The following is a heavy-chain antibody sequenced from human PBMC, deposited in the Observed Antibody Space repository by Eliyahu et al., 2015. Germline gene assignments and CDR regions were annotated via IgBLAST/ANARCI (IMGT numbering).Heavy chain of an antibody. CDR1: GGXISSGGYY. D-gene: IGHD3-22*01. CDR2: IYYSGST. J-gene: IGHJ4*02. Sequence: QVQLQESGPGLVKPSQTLSLTCTXXGGXISSGGYYWSWIRQHPGKGLEWIGYIYYSGSTYYNPSLKSRVTISVDTSKNQFSLKLSSVTAADTAVYYCARGDGSSGYYPRFDYWGQGTLVTVSS. V-gene: IGHV4-31*03. CDR3: ARGDGSSGYYPRFDY.